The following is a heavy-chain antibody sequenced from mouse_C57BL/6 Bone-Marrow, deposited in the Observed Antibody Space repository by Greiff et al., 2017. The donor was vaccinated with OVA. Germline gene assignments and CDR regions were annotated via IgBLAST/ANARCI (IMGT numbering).Heavy chain of an antibody. Sequence: VQLKESGGGLVQPGGSMKLSCAASGFTFSDAWMDWVRQSPEKGLEWVAEIRNKANNHATYYAESVKGRFTISRDDSKSSVYLQMNSLRAEDTGIYYCTRILDYYAMDYWGQGTSVTVSS. V-gene: IGHV6-6*01. CDR3: TRILDYYAMDY. CDR2: IRNKANNHAT. CDR1: GFTFSDAW. J-gene: IGHJ4*01.